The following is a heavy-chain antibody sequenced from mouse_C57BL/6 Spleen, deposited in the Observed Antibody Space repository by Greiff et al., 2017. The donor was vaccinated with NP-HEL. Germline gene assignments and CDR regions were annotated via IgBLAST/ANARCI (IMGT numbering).Heavy chain of an antibody. CDR3: AREDGSSHFDY. CDR1: GYTFTSYG. D-gene: IGHD1-1*01. Sequence: QVQLQQSGAELARPGASVKLSCKASGYTFTSYGISWVKQRTGQGLAWIGEIYPRSGNTYYNEKFKGKATLTADKSSSTAYMELRSLTSEDSAVYFCAREDGSSHFDYWGQGTTLTVSS. J-gene: IGHJ2*01. CDR2: IYPRSGNT. V-gene: IGHV1-81*01.